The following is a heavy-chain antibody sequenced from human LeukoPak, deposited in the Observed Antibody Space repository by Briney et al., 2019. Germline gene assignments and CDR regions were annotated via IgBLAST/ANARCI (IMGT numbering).Heavy chain of an antibody. Sequence: PGGSLRLSCALSGFTFSTSWMSWVRQAPGKGLEWVANINQDGSYKNYVDSLKGRFTISRDNAKNSLYLQMNSLRAEDTAVYYCATPSGYYPFDYCGQGTLVTVSS. J-gene: IGHJ4*02. D-gene: IGHD3-3*01. V-gene: IGHV3-7*01. CDR1: GFTFSTSW. CDR2: INQDGSYK. CDR3: ATPSGYYPFDY.